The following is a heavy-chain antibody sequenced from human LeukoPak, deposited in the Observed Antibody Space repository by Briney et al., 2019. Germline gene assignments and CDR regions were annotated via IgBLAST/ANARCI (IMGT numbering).Heavy chain of an antibody. CDR1: GLTFDDYA. V-gene: IGHV3-9*01. CDR2: ISWNSGNI. CDR3: AKDVGDSPSYYYYGMDV. D-gene: IGHD4-17*01. J-gene: IGHJ6*02. Sequence: GGSLRLSCAASGLTFDDYAMHWVRQAPGKGLGWVSGISWNSGNIGYADSVKGRFTISRDNAKNSLYLQMNSLRAEDTALYYCAKDVGDSPSYYYYGMDVWGQGTTVTVSS.